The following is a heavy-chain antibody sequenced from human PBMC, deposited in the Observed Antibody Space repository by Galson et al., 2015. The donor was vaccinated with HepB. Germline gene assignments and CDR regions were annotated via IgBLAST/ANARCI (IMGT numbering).Heavy chain of an antibody. J-gene: IGHJ6*03. V-gene: IGHV4-4*02. CDR1: GGSISSSNW. CDR3: ARGGDRAVAGPLYYYYMNV. Sequence: ETLSLTCAVSGGSISSSNWWSWVRQPPGKGLEWIGEIYHSGSTNYNPSLKSRVTISVDKSKNQFSLKLSSVTAADTAVYYCARGGDRAVAGPLYYYYMNVWGKGTTVTVSS. CDR2: IYHSGST. D-gene: IGHD6-19*01.